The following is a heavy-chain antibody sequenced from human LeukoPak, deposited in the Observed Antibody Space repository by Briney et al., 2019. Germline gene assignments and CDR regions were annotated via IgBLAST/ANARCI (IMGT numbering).Heavy chain of an antibody. J-gene: IGHJ4*02. CDR1: GGSISSSSYY. CDR2: IYYGGST. D-gene: IGHD3-22*01. V-gene: IGHV4-39*01. CDR3: ARHSPTYYYDSSGYYPAV. Sequence: SETLSLTCTVSGGSISSSSYYWGWIRQPPGKGLEWIGSIYYGGSTYYNPSLKSRVTISVDTSKNQFSLKLSSVTAADTAVYYCARHSPTYYYDSSGYYPAVWGQGTLVTVSS.